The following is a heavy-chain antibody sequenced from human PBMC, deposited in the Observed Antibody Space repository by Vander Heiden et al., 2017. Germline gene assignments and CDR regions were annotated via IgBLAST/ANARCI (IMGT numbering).Heavy chain of an antibody. V-gene: IGHV3-30*18. CDR1: GFTVRSYG. Sequence: QVQLVESGGGVVQPGRSLRLSCAAAGFTVRSYGMHWVRQAPGKGLEWVAAISYDGSNKYYADSVKGRFTISRDNSKNTLYLQMNSLRAEDTAVYYCAKGASSSGWYSGYYYGMDVWGQGTTVTVSS. CDR3: AKGASSSGWYSGYYYGMDV. D-gene: IGHD6-19*01. J-gene: IGHJ6*02. CDR2: ISYDGSNK.